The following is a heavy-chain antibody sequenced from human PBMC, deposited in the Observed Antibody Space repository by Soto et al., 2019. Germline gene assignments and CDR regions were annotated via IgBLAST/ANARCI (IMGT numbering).Heavy chain of an antibody. V-gene: IGHV3-21*01. D-gene: IGHD3-3*01. CDR3: ARGGDYDFWSGSQNWFDP. J-gene: IGHJ5*02. CDR2: ISSSSNYI. CDR1: GFIFNTYS. Sequence: KTGGSLRLSCAASGFIFNTYSMNWVRQAPGKGLEWVSSISSSSNYIYYADSLKGRFTISRDNAKNSLFLQMNSLRADDTAVYYCARGGDYDFWSGSQNWFDPWGQGTLVTVSS.